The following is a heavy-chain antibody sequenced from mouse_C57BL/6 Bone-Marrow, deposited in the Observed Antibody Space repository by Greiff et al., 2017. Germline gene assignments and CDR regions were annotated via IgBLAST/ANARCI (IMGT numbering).Heavy chain of an antibody. D-gene: IGHD1-1*01. J-gene: IGHJ1*03. V-gene: IGHV1-85*01. CDR1: GYTFTSCD. CDR2: IYPSGGST. CDR3: ARDSGSSYWYFDV. Sequence: QVQLQQSGPELVKPGASVKLSCKASGYTFTSCDINWVKQRPGQGLEWIGWIYPSGGSTKYNEKFKGKATLTVDTSSSTAYMELHSLTSEDSAVYFCARDSGSSYWYFDVWGTGTTVTVSS.